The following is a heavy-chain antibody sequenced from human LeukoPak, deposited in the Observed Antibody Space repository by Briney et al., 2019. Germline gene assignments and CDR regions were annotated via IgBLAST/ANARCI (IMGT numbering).Heavy chain of an antibody. CDR1: GGSISSGDYY. V-gene: IGHV4-30-4*01. Sequence: SQTLSLTCTVSGGSISSGDYYWSWIRQPRGKGLEWIGYIYYSGSTYHNPSLKSRVTISVDTSKNQFSLKLSSVTAAGTAVYYCARFYYGSSMDAFDIWGQGTMVTVSS. J-gene: IGHJ3*02. CDR3: ARFYYGSSMDAFDI. CDR2: IYYSGST. D-gene: IGHD3-10*01.